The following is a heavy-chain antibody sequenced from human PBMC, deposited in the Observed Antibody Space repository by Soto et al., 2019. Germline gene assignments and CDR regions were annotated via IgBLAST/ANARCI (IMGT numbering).Heavy chain of an antibody. Sequence: QVQLVESGGGVVQPGRSLSLSCAASGFTFSSYGMHWVRQAPGKGLEWVAVISYDGSNKYYADSVKGRFTISRDNSKNTLYLQMNSLRAEDTAVYYCATVDTAMVTDYWGQGTLVTVSS. CDR2: ISYDGSNK. V-gene: IGHV3-30*03. J-gene: IGHJ4*02. CDR3: ATVDTAMVTDY. D-gene: IGHD5-18*01. CDR1: GFTFSSYG.